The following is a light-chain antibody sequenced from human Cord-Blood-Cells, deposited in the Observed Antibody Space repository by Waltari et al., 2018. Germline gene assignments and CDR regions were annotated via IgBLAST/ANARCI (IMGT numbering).Light chain of an antibody. CDR2: EGS. Sequence: QSALTQPASVSGSPGQSTTISCTGPSTAVGSYNLVSWYQQHSGKAPKLMIYEGSKRPSGVSNRFSGSKSGNTASLTISGLQAEDEADYYCCSYAGSSTWVFGGGTKLTVL. CDR3: CSYAGSSTWV. CDR1: STAVGSYNL. J-gene: IGLJ3*02. V-gene: IGLV2-23*01.